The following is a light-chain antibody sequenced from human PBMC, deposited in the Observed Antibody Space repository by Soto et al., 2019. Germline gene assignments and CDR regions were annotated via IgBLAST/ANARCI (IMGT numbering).Light chain of an antibody. CDR1: QAISSS. V-gene: IGKV1-9*01. J-gene: IGKJ2*01. CDR3: QPLNAHRYT. Sequence: DIQLTQSPSFLSASVGDRVTITCRASQAISSSLAWYQHNPGKAPKLLIYAASTLQNGVPSSFSGSGSGTEFTLTISSLQPADFVTYYSQPLNAHRYTFGQGTNVEIK. CDR2: AAS.